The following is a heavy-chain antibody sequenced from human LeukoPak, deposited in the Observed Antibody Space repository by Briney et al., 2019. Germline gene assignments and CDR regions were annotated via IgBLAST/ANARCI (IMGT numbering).Heavy chain of an antibody. D-gene: IGHD2-21*01. CDR2: IYPGDSDT. Sequence: GESLKISCKGSGYTFTNSWVAWARQMPGKGLECMGIIYPGDSDTRYSPSFQGQVTISADKSISTAYLQWSSLKASDTAMYYCARPIGGGTLGFDYWGQGTLVTVSS. CDR1: GYTFTNSW. J-gene: IGHJ4*02. V-gene: IGHV5-51*01. CDR3: ARPIGGGTLGFDY.